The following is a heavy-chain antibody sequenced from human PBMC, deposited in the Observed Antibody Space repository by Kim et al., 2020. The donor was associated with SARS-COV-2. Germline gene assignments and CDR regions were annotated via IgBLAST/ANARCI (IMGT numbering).Heavy chain of an antibody. CDR3: VRDGFCMSIRCYTGAFDI. CDR1: GFTFSNYT. CDR2: ISGSGDRT. J-gene: IGHJ3*02. D-gene: IGHD2-2*02. Sequence: GGSLRLSCADSGFTFSNYTMSWVRQAPGKGLEWVSGISGSGDRTHYADSVKGRFTISRDNSRNTVYLQINSLRADDTAVYYCVRDGFCMSIRCYTGAFDIWGHGTKVIVSS. V-gene: IGHV3-23*01.